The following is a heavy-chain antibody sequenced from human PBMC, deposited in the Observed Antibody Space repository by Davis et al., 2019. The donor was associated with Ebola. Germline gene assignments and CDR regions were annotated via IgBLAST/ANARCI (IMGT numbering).Heavy chain of an antibody. CDR1: RYTLPSYG. V-gene: IGHV1-18*04. Sequence: SVTVSRLASRYTLPSYGISWVRQAPRQGLEWMGWISAYNGNTNYAQKLQGRVTMTTDTSTSTAYMELRSLRSDDTAVYYCARYYYDSSGYYYVPRYFDYWGQGSLVTVSS. CDR2: ISAYNGNT. CDR3: ARYYYDSSGYYYVPRYFDY. J-gene: IGHJ4*02. D-gene: IGHD3-22*01.